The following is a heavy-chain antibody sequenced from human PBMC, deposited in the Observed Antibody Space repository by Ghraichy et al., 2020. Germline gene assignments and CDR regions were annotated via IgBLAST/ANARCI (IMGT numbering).Heavy chain of an antibody. CDR2: VSWDGGST. Sequence: GESLNISCAASGFTFDDCTMHWVRQAPGKGLEWVSLVSWDGGSTFYADSVKGRFTISRDNTGNSLYLQMNSLRTDDTALYFCAKGIGVLYYDCMDVWGQGTTVTVSS. J-gene: IGHJ6*02. D-gene: IGHD3-16*01. CDR1: GFTFDDCT. V-gene: IGHV3-43*01. CDR3: AKGIGVLYYDCMDV.